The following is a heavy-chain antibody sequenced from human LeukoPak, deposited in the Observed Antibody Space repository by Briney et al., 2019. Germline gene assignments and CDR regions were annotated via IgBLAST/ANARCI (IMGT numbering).Heavy chain of an antibody. V-gene: IGHV3-66*01. CDR2: IYSGCST. Sequence: PGGSLRLSCAASVFTVSSNYMSWVRQAPGKGLEWVSLIYSGCSTYYADSVKGRFTISRDNSKNTLYLQMNSLRDEDTAVYYCASRDKGYYYGMDVWGQGTTVTVSS. J-gene: IGHJ6*02. CDR1: VFTVSSNY. CDR3: ASRDKGYYYGMDV. D-gene: IGHD5-24*01.